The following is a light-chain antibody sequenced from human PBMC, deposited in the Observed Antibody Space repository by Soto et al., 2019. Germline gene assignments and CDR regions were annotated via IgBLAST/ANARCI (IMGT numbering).Light chain of an antibody. J-gene: IGLJ1*01. CDR1: SSDVGGYNY. V-gene: IGLV2-14*01. CDR2: EVS. Sequence: QSALTQPASVSGSPGQSITISCTGTSSDVGGYNYVSWYQQHPGKAPKLMIYEVSNRPSGVSNRFSGSKSGNTASLTISGLQAEVEADYYCSSYTSGSSHYVFGTGTKLTVL. CDR3: SSYTSGSSHYV.